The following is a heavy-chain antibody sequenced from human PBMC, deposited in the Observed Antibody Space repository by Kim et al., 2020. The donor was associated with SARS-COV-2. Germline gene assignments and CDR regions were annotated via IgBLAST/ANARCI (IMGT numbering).Heavy chain of an antibody. J-gene: IGHJ3*02. V-gene: IGHV3-33*01. CDR3: ARGIYYDSPFRLEPKEDAFDI. CDR2: IWYDGSNK. D-gene: IGHD3-22*01. Sequence: GGSLRLSCAASGFTFSSYGMHWVRQAPGKGLEWVAVIWYDGSNKYYADSVKGRFTISRDNSKNTLYLQMNSLRAEDTAVYYCARGIYYDSPFRLEPKEDAFDIWGQGTMVTVSS. CDR1: GFTFSSYG.